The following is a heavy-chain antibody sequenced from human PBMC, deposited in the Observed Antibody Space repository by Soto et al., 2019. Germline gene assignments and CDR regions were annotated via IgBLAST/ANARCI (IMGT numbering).Heavy chain of an antibody. CDR2: ISYDGSNK. J-gene: IGHJ6*02. CDR3: ARVRDSSWYYYYYGMDV. CDR1: GFTFSSYA. D-gene: IGHD6-13*01. V-gene: IGHV3-30-3*01. Sequence: GGSLRLSCAASGFTFSSYAMHWVRQAPGKGLEWVAVISYDGSNKYYADSVKGRFTISRYNSKNTLYLQMNSLRAEDTSVYYCARVRDSSWYYYYYGMDVWGQGTTVTVSS.